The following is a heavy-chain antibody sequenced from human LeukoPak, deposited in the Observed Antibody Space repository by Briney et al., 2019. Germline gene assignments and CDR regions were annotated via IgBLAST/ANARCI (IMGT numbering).Heavy chain of an antibody. CDR1: GGTFSSYG. D-gene: IGHD3-10*01. CDR2: IIPSFGTA. CDR3: ARLSTGGYYYGSGFDY. Sequence: ASVKVSCKASGGTFSSYGISWVRQAPGQGLEWMGGIIPSFGTANYAQKFQGKVTITADESTSTAYMELSSLRSEDTAVYYCARLSTGGYYYGSGFDYWGQGTLVTVS. J-gene: IGHJ4*02. V-gene: IGHV1-69*13.